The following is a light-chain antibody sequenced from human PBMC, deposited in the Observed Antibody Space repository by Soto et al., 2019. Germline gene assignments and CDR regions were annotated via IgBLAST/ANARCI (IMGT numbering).Light chain of an antibody. CDR1: SRDVRAYNL. Sequence: QSALTQPASLSGSPGQSITISCTGTSRDVRAYNLVSGYQQYPGKAPKLVIYEVSKRPSGVSDRFSGSKSSNTASLTISRLQADEEADYYCCSHAGSSRIFGTGTKVTVL. CDR3: CSHAGSSRI. CDR2: EVS. V-gene: IGLV2-23*02. J-gene: IGLJ1*01.